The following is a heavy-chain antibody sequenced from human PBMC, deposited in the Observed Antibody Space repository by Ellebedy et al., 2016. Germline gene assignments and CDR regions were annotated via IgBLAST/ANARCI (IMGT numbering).Heavy chain of an antibody. CDR3: AKVDYYYGMDV. Sequence: GESLKISXAASGFTFSRFGIHWVRQAPGKGLEWVALISDDGSEKYYTDSVKGRFTISRDNSKNTLYLQMNSLRAEDTAVYYCAKVDYYYGMDVWGQGTTVTVSS. J-gene: IGHJ6*02. CDR2: ISDDGSEK. V-gene: IGHV3-30*18. CDR1: GFTFSRFG.